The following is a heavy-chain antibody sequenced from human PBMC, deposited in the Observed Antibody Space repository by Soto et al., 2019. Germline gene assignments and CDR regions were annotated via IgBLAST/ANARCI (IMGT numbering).Heavy chain of an antibody. J-gene: IGHJ4*02. CDR3: ARGHRLRFLEWLSYY. D-gene: IGHD3-3*01. CDR2: ISYDRSNK. CDR1: GFTFSSYA. Sequence: GGSLRLSCAASGFTFSSYAMHWVRQAPGKGLEWVAVISYDRSNKYYADSVKGRFTISRDSSKNTLYLQMNSLRAEDTAVYYCARGHRLRFLEWLSYYWGPGTLVTVSS. V-gene: IGHV3-30-3*01.